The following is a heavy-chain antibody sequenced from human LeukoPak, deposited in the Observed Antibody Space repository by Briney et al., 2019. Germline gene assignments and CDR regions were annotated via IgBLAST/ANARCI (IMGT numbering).Heavy chain of an antibody. Sequence: SETLSLTCTVSGYSISRGYYWGWIRQPPGKGLEWIGSIYHTGNTYSNPLFKSRVTISVDTSKNQFSLKLNSVTAADTAVYYCARYNPSGYDLDYWGQGSLVTVSS. CDR2: IYHTGNT. CDR1: GYSISRGYY. V-gene: IGHV4-38-2*02. CDR3: ARYNPSGYDLDY. J-gene: IGHJ4*02. D-gene: IGHD5-12*01.